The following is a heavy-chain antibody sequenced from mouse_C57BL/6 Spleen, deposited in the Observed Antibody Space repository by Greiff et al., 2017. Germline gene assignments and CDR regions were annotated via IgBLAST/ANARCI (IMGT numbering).Heavy chain of an antibody. J-gene: IGHJ1*03. CDR2: ISGGGGNT. Sequence: EVKVVESGGGLVKPGGSLKLSCAASGFTFSSYTMSWVRQTPEKRLEWVATISGGGGNTYYPDSVKGRFTISRDNAKNTLYLQMSSLRSEDTALYYCARHENSYGSSWYFDVWGTGTTVTVSS. CDR1: GFTFSSYT. D-gene: IGHD1-1*01. V-gene: IGHV5-9*01. CDR3: ARHENSYGSSWYFDV.